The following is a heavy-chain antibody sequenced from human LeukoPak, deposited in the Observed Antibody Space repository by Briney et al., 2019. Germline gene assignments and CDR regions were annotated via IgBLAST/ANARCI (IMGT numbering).Heavy chain of an antibody. J-gene: IGHJ4*02. Sequence: PGGSLRLSCAASGFAFSTYWMGWIRQAPGKGLEWVASIKQDGSEKYYVDSVKGRFTISRDNAMNSLYLQMTSLRGEDTAVYYCARDGEFCSGTSCYDRYDYWGQGTLVTVSS. D-gene: IGHD2-2*01. CDR1: GFAFSTYW. CDR3: ARDGEFCSGTSCYDRYDY. V-gene: IGHV3-7*01. CDR2: IKQDGSEK.